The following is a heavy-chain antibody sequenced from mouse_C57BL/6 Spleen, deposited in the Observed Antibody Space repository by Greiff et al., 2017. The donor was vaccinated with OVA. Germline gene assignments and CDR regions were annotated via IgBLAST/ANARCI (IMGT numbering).Heavy chain of an antibody. CDR2: IYPGDGDT. CDR3: ARSKYDYDGYYFDY. Sequence: QVQLQQSGPELVKPGASVKISCKASGYAFSSSWMNWVKQRPGKGLEWIGRIYPGDGDTNYNGKFKGKATLTADKSSSTAYMQLSSLTSEDSAVYFCARSKYDYDGYYFDYWGQGTTLTVSS. D-gene: IGHD2-4*01. CDR1: GYAFSSSW. J-gene: IGHJ2*01. V-gene: IGHV1-82*01.